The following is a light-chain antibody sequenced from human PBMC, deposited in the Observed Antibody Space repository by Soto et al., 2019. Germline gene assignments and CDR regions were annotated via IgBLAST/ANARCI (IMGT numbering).Light chain of an antibody. Sequence: QSVLTQPPSVSGAPGQRVTISCTGSSSNIGAGYVVHWYQQLPGTAPKLLIYGNSNRPSGVPDRFSCSKSGTSASLAITVLQAEDEADYYCPSYDSSLSGWVFGGGTKLTVL. J-gene: IGLJ3*02. CDR3: PSYDSSLSGWV. V-gene: IGLV1-40*01. CDR1: SSNIGAGYV. CDR2: GNS.